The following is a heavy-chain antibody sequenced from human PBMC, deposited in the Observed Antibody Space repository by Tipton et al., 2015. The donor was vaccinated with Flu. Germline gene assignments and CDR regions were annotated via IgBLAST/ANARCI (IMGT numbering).Heavy chain of an antibody. CDR2: IYPGNSVT. D-gene: IGHD3-10*01. V-gene: IGHV5-51*03. J-gene: IGHJ4*02. CDR3: ARQPYSGSGRPPFGY. CDR1: GFTFTNYW. Sequence: QLVQSGAEVKKPGESLKISCKGSGFTFTNYWIGWVRQMPGKGLEWMGIIYPGNSVTRYGPSFQGQVTFSVDKSINTAYLQWSSLKASDTAIYYCARQPYSGSGRPPFGYWGQGTLVTVSS.